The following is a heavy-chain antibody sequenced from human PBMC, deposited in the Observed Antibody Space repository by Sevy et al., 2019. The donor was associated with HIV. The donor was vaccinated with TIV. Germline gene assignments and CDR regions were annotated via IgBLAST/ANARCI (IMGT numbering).Heavy chain of an antibody. V-gene: IGHV3-7*01. CDR1: GFSFSWYW. D-gene: IGHD1-1*01. J-gene: IGHJ3*02. CDR3: ASRRRSRPNEAFDT. CDR2: IKQDGSEK. Sequence: GGALRLSCAASGFSFSWYWMSWVRQTPEKGLVWVANIKQDGSEKNNVDSVKGRFTISRDNAKNSLYLQMNSLRVEDTAVYYCASRRRSRPNEAFDTWGQGTVVTVSS.